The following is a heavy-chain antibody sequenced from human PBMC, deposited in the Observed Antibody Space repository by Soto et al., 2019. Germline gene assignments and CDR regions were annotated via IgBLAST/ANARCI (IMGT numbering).Heavy chain of an antibody. V-gene: IGHV1-8*01. CDR3: ARGGGYCSGGSCYSGADYYYGMDV. CDR2: MNPNSGNT. D-gene: IGHD2-15*01. CDR1: GYTFTSYD. Sequence: SVKVSCTASGYTFTSYDINWVRQATGQGLEWMGWMNPNSGNTGYAQKFQGRVTMTRNTSISTAYMELSSLRSEDTAVYYCARGGGYCSGGSCYSGADYYYGMDVWGQGTTVTAP. J-gene: IGHJ6*02.